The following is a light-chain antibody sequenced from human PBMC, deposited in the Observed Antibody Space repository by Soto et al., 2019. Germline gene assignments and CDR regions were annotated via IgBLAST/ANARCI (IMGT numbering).Light chain of an antibody. CDR1: QSISSY. J-gene: IGKJ1*01. CDR3: QQSNSFPKT. Sequence: DIQMTQSPSSLSASVGDRVSITCRASQSISSYLNWYQQKPGSAPKLLIYGASSLPSGVPSRFSGSGSGTDFTLTISSLQPEDFATYYCQQSNSFPKTFGQGTKVDI. CDR2: GAS. V-gene: IGKV1-39*01.